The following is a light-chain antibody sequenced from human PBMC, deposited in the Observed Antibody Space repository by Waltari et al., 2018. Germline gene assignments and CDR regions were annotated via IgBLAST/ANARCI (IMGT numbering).Light chain of an antibody. CDR1: KTNIGSNT. CDR2: SNG. CDR3: STWDDSLNGPL. J-gene: IGLJ3*02. Sequence: QSVLTQPPSESGAPGQTVTISCSGGKTNIGSNTVNWYHQVPGTAPRLILYSNGQRPSGGPDRVAASKSGTSASLAISGLQPDDEATYYCSTWDDSLNGPLFGGGTKVTVL. V-gene: IGLV1-44*01.